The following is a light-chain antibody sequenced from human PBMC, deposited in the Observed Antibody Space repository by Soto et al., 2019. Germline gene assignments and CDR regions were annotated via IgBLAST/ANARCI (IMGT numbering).Light chain of an antibody. CDR2: AAS. CDR3: QQGDSFPFT. CDR1: QDISSW. Sequence: DIQMTQSPSSVSASVGDRVTITCRASQDISSWVAWYQQKPGKAPKLLISAASTLQSGVLRRFSGSGSGTDFSLIISSLQPEDFATYFCQQGDSFPFTFGGGTQVEIK. J-gene: IGKJ4*01. V-gene: IGKV1-12*01.